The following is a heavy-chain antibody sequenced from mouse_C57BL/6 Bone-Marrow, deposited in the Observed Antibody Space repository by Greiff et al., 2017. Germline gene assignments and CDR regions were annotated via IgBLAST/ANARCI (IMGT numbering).Heavy chain of an antibody. D-gene: IGHD1-1*01. CDR1: GFTFSSYG. J-gene: IGHJ3*01. Sequence: EVQGVESGGDLVKPGGSLKLSCAASGFTFSSYGMSWVRQTPDKRLEWVATISSGGSYTYYPDSVKGRFTISRDNAKNTLYLQVSSLKSEDTAMYYCARHSNTDSSRFAYWGQGTLVTVSA. CDR2: ISSGGSYT. CDR3: ARHSNTDSSRFAY. V-gene: IGHV5-6*01.